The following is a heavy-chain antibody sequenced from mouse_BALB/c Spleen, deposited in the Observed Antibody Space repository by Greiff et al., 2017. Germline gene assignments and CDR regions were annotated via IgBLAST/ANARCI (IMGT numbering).Heavy chain of an antibody. Sequence: VQLQQSGGDLVKPGGSLKLSCAASGFTFSSYGMSWVRQTPDKRLEWVATISSGGSYTYYPDSVKGRFTISRDNAKNTLYLQMSSLKSEDTAMYYCARQAYGNYPYYAMDYWGQGTSVTVSS. CDR2: ISSGGSYT. J-gene: IGHJ4*01. CDR1: GFTFSSYG. D-gene: IGHD2-1*01. V-gene: IGHV5-6*01. CDR3: ARQAYGNYPYYAMDY.